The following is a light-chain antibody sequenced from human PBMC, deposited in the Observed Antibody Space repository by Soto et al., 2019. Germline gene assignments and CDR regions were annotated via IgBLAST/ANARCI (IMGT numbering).Light chain of an antibody. J-gene: IGKJ1*01. CDR3: QRYGASTT. CDR1: QGISSR. Sequence: DIQMTQSPSSVSASVGDRVAVTCRASQGISSRLAWYQQKPGKAPKLLIYAASSLQSGVPSRFSGSGSGTDFTLTITRLEPEDFAVYYCQRYGASTTFGQGTKVDI. V-gene: IGKV1-12*01. CDR2: AAS.